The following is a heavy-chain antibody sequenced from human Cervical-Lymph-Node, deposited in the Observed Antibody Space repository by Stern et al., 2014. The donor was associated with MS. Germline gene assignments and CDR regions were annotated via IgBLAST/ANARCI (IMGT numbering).Heavy chain of an antibody. J-gene: IGHJ6*02. V-gene: IGHV3-33*01. CDR1: GFTFSSYG. CDR2: IWYDGSNK. D-gene: IGHD5-24*01. Sequence: VQLVESGGGVVQPGRSLRLSCAASGFTFSSYGMHWVRQAPGKGLEGGAVIWYDGSNKYYADSVKGRFTISRDNSKNTLYLQMNSLRAEDTAVYYCARDRKMTTYGMDVWGQGTTVTVSS. CDR3: ARDRKMTTYGMDV.